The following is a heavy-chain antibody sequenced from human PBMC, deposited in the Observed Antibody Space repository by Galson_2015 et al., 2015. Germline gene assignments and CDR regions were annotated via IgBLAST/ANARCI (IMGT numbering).Heavy chain of an antibody. CDR1: GFTSGDYA. Sequence: SLRLSCAASGFTSGDYAMSWFRQAPGKGLEWVGFIRSKAYGGTTEYAASVKGRFTISRDDSKSIAYLQMNSLKTEDTAVYYCTRDYPQKIIPPPNFRDYYYYGMDVWGQGTTVTVSS. D-gene: IGHD2-21*01. V-gene: IGHV3-49*03. CDR3: TRDYPQKIIPPPNFRDYYYYGMDV. J-gene: IGHJ6*02. CDR2: IRSKAYGGTT.